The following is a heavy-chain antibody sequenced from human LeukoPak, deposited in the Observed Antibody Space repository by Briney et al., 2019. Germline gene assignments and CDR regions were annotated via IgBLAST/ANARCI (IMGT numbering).Heavy chain of an antibody. CDR1: GGTFSTYA. CDR3: ARVLRFLYNWFDP. D-gene: IGHD5-12*01. J-gene: IGHJ5*02. CDR2: IIPIFGTA. Sequence: ASVKVSCKASGGTFSTYAISWVRQAPGQGLEWMGGIIPIFGTANYAQKFQGRVTITADKSTSTAYMELSSLRSDDTAVYYCARVLRFLYNWFDPWGQGTLVTVSS. V-gene: IGHV1-69*06.